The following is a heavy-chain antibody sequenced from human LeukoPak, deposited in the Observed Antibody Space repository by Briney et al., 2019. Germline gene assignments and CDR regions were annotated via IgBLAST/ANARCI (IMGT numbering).Heavy chain of an antibody. J-gene: IGHJ4*02. D-gene: IGHD2-21*02. CDR3: ASYCGGDCYRFDY. CDR1: GYTFTSYG. CDR2: IIPIFGTA. Sequence: SVKVSCKASGYTFTSYGISWVRQAPGQGLEWMGGIIPIFGTANYAQKFQGRVTITADKSTSTAYMELSSLRSEDTAVYYCASYCGGDCYRFDYWGQGTLVTVSS. V-gene: IGHV1-69*06.